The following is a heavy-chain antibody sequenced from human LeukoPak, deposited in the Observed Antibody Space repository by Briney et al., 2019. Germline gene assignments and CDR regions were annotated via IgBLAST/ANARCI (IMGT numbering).Heavy chain of an antibody. V-gene: IGHV3-33*08. J-gene: IGHJ5*02. Sequence: GGSLRHSCAASGFTFSSYAMSWVRQAPGKGLEWVAVIWYDGSNKYYADSVKGRFTISRDNSKNTLYLQMNSLRAEDTAVYYCARDGLRFLESHTNWFDPWGQGTLVTVSS. D-gene: IGHD3-3*01. CDR1: GFTFSSYA. CDR2: IWYDGSNK. CDR3: ARDGLRFLESHTNWFDP.